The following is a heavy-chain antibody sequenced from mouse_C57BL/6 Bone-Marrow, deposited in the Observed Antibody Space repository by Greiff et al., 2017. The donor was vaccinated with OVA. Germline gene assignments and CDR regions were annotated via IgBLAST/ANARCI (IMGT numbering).Heavy chain of an antibody. CDR2: INPSSGYT. Sequence: VQLQQSGAELARPGASVKMSCKASGYTFTSYTMHWVNQRPGQGLEWIGYINPSSGYTKYNQKFKDKATLTADKSSSTAYMQLSSLTSEDSAVYYCARGGYYYGSPWYFDYWGQGTTLTVSS. V-gene: IGHV1-4*01. CDR3: ARGGYYYGSPWYFDY. J-gene: IGHJ2*01. D-gene: IGHD1-1*01. CDR1: GYTFTSYT.